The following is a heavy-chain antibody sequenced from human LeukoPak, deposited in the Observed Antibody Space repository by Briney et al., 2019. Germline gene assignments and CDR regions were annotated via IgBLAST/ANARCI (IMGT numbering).Heavy chain of an antibody. V-gene: IGHV3-53*01. D-gene: IGHD3-3*01. CDR3: ANYFWSGYNDY. CDR2: IYSGGST. CDR1: GFTVSGNY. Sequence: GGSLRLSCAASGFTVSGNYMTWVRQAPGKGLEWVSVIYSGGSTFYADSVKGRFTISRDNSKNTLYLQMNSLRAEDTAVYYCANYFWSGYNDYWGQGTLVTVSS. J-gene: IGHJ4*02.